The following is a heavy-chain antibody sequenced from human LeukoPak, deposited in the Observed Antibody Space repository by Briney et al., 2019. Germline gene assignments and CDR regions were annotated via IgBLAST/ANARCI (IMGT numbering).Heavy chain of an antibody. V-gene: IGHV3-30-3*01. J-gene: IGHJ4*02. CDR2: ISYDGSNK. Sequence: GGSLRLSCTAAGFTFSTYSMHWVRQAPGKGLEWVAVISYDGSNKYYADSVKGRFTISRDNSKNTLYLQMNSLRAEDTAVYYCARGNHGYCSGGSCSYFGYWGQGTLVTVSS. D-gene: IGHD2-15*01. CDR3: ARGNHGYCSGGSCSYFGY. CDR1: GFTFSTYS.